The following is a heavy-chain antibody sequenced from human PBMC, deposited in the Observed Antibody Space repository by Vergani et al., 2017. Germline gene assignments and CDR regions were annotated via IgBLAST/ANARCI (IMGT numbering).Heavy chain of an antibody. CDR1: GFTFSSHA. D-gene: IGHD5-24*01. CDR2: IKNTGDSV. CDR3: GRGSDNYN. J-gene: IGHJ4*02. V-gene: IGHV3-23*01. Sequence: EVQLLQSEGAVVQPGGPLRLFCVASGFTFSSHARSWVRQGRGQGLEWVSSIKNTGDSVHYADSVKGRFTISRDNSKNTLYLQMNSLRVEDTAVYYCGRGSDNYNWGQGTLVTVSS.